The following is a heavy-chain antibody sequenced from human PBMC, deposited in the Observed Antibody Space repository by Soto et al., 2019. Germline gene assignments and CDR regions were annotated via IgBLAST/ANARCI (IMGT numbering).Heavy chain of an antibody. CDR1: GFTFSSYD. CDR3: AKVGSSGWYYFDY. Sequence: EVQLLESGGGLVQPWGSLRLSCAASGFTFSSYDMSWVRHAPGKGLEWVSTISDGGVTTYYTNSVKGRFTTSRDNSKNTLYLQMNSLRAEDTALYYCAKVGSSGWYYFDYWGQGTLVPVSS. D-gene: IGHD6-19*01. J-gene: IGHJ4*02. V-gene: IGHV3-23*01. CDR2: ISDGGVTT.